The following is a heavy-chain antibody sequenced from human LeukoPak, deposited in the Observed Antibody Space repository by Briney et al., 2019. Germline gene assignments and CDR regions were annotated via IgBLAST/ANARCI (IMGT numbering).Heavy chain of an antibody. D-gene: IGHD2-2*02. CDR3: ARYCISTSCYSEIDY. Sequence: PGGSLRLSCATSGFTFSSYAMSWVRQAPGKGLEWLSYISGSGTTMYYADSVKGRFTISRDNAKNSLYLQMHGLRDEDTAVYYCARYCISTSCYSEIDYWGQGTLVTVSS. CDR1: GFTFSSYA. J-gene: IGHJ4*02. V-gene: IGHV3-48*02. CDR2: ISGSGTTM.